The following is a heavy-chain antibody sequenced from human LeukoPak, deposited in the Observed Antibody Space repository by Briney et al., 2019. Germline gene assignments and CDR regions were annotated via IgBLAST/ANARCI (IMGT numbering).Heavy chain of an antibody. CDR2: ISGSGGST. CDR1: GFTFSSYA. Sequence: GGSLRLSCAASGFTFSSYAMSWVRQAPGKGLEWVSAISGSGGSTYYADSVKGRFTISRDNSKNTLYLQMNSLRAEDTAVYYCAKGSYYYDGSGYSPIYWGQGTLVTVSS. CDR3: AKGSYYYDGSGYSPIY. D-gene: IGHD3-22*01. J-gene: IGHJ4*02. V-gene: IGHV3-23*01.